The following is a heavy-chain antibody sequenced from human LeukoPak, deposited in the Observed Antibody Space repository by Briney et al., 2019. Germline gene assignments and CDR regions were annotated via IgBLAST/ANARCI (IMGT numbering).Heavy chain of an antibody. CDR3: ARDLFPGYSIGYHYGY. D-gene: IGHD5-12*01. V-gene: IGHV3-66*01. Sequence: GGSLRLSCAASGFTVSSNYMSWVRQAPGKGLEWVSIISGGGSIYYADSVKGRFTISRDNSKNTVFLRMNSLRAEDTAVYYCARDLFPGYSIGYHYGYWGQGTRVTVSS. CDR1: GFTVSSNY. CDR2: ISGGGSI. J-gene: IGHJ4*02.